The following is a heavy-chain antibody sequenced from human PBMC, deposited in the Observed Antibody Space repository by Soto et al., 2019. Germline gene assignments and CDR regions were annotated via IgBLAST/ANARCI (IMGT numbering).Heavy chain of an antibody. V-gene: IGHV1-18*04. D-gene: IGHD6-19*01. CDR3: GREGGGWYVTYYYYGMGV. J-gene: IGHJ6*02. CDR2: ISAYNGNT. CDR1: GYTFTSYG. Sequence: QVQLVQSGAEVKKPGASVKVSCKASGYTFTSYGISWVRQAPGQGLEWMGWISAYNGNTNYAQKLQGRVTMTTDTSTGTAYMELRSLRSDGTAVDYCGREGGGWYVTYYYYGMGVWGQGTTVTVSS.